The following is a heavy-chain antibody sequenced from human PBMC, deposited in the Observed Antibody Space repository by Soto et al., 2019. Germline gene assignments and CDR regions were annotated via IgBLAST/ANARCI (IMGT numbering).Heavy chain of an antibody. CDR2: IYHSGST. CDR1: GGSNSSSNW. Sequence: PSETLSLPCAVSGGSNSSSNWWNWARQPPGKGMEWIGEIYHSGSTNYNPSLKSRVTISLDKSKNQFSMKLSSVTAADTAVYYCAIRPITGTTGWGQGTLVTVSS. J-gene: IGHJ4*02. D-gene: IGHD1-7*01. V-gene: IGHV4-4*02. CDR3: AIRPITGTTG.